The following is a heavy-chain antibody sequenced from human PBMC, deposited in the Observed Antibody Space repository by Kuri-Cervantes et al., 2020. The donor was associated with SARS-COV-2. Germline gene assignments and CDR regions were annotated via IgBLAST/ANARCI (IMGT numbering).Heavy chain of an antibody. CDR2: IFYSGST. Sequence: SETLSLTCSVAGDSISRSSYYWAWIRQPPGKGLEWIASIFYSGSTYYNPSLKSRVTISVDTSKDQFSLKLSSVTAADTAVYYCARDPNYYDSSGYYYFDYWGQGTLVTVSS. D-gene: IGHD3-22*01. CDR3: ARDPNYYDSSGYYYFDY. CDR1: GDSISRSSYY. J-gene: IGHJ4*02. V-gene: IGHV4-39*07.